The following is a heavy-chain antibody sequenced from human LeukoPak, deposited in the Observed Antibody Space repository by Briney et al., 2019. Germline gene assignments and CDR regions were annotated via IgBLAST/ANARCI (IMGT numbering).Heavy chain of an antibody. J-gene: IGHJ4*02. D-gene: IGHD3-10*01. CDR2: ISGSGGGT. CDR3: AKDTAYYYGSGSLYFDY. CDR1: GFTFSSYA. V-gene: IGHV3-23*01. Sequence: SGGSLRLSCAASGFTFSSYAMSWVRQAPGKGLEWVSAISGSGGGTYYADSVKGRFTISRDNSKNTLYLQMNSLRAEDTAVYYCAKDTAYYYGSGSLYFDYWGQGTLVTVSS.